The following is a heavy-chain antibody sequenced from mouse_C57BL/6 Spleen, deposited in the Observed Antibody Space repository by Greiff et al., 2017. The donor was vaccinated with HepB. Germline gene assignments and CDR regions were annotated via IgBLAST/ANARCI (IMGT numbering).Heavy chain of an antibody. D-gene: IGHD1-1*01. Sequence: VQLQQPGAELVKPGASVKLSCKASGYTFTSYWMQWVKQRPGQGLEWIGEIDPSDSYTNYNQKFKGKATLTVDTSSSTAYMQLSSLTSEDSAVYYCARDCGSSYDAMDYWGQGTSVTVSS. CDR1: GYTFTSYW. CDR3: ARDCGSSYDAMDY. CDR2: IDPSDSYT. V-gene: IGHV1-50*01. J-gene: IGHJ4*01.